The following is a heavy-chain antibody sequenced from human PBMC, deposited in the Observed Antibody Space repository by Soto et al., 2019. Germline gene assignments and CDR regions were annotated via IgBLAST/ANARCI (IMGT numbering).Heavy chain of an antibody. D-gene: IGHD3-10*01. V-gene: IGHV4-61*08. Sequence: SETVSLTCTVAGGSVIGGDYFWSWLRQSPGKRLEWIAYIYYSGSTNYNPSLKSRATISVDTSKSQVSLTLTSMTAADAALYYCARSPNYYYYGFDVWGQGTAVTVSS. CDR2: IYYSGST. J-gene: IGHJ6*02. CDR3: ARSPNYYYYGFDV. CDR1: GGSVIGGDYF.